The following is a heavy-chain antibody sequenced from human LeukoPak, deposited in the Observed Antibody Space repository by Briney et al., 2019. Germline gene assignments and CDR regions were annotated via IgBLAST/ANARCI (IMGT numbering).Heavy chain of an antibody. J-gene: IGHJ3*02. CDR1: AFTFTNAW. CDR2: IKSKTDGGTT. V-gene: IGHV3-15*01. Sequence: GASLRLSCAASAFTFTNAWMSWVRQAPGKGLEWVGRIKSKTDGGTTDYAAPVKGRFTISRDPSKNTLYLYMNSLKTEDTAVYYCTTAPSAFDIWGQGTMVTVSS. CDR3: TTAPSAFDI.